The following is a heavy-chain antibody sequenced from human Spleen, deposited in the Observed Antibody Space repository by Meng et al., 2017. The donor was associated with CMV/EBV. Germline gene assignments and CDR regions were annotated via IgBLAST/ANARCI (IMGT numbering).Heavy chain of an antibody. Sequence: VQLQRWGAGLLKPSETLSLTCAVYGGSFSGYYWSWIRQPPGKGLEWIGEINHSGSTNYNPSLKSRVTISVDTSKNQFSLKLSSVTAADTAVYYCARQRESRTGFDSWGQGTLVTVSS. V-gene: IGHV4-34*01. CDR3: ARQRESRTGFDS. CDR1: GGSFSGYY. J-gene: IGHJ4*02. CDR2: INHSGST. D-gene: IGHD1-14*01.